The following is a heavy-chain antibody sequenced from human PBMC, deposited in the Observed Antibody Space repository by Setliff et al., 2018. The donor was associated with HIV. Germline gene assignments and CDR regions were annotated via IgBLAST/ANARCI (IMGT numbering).Heavy chain of an antibody. CDR2: VNHDENT. V-gene: IGHV4-34*01. D-gene: IGHD6-6*01. CDR1: GGSFSGYY. J-gene: IGHJ4*02. CDR3: ARSRGRWQLVIYY. Sequence: SETLSLTCAVYGGSFSGYYWSWIRQPPKKGLEWIGEVNHDENTNYNPSLKSRVTISLDTSKNQFSLKLSSVTAADTAVYYCARSRGRWQLVIYYWGQGTLVTVSS.